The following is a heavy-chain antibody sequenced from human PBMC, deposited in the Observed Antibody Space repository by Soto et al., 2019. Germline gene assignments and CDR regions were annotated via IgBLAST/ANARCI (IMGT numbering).Heavy chain of an antibody. CDR2: IYYRGST. D-gene: IGHD3-16*01. J-gene: IGHJ3*02. CDR3: ERHQEDFSRLGAFDI. V-gene: IGHV4-39*01. Sequence: QLQLQVSGPGLVKPSETVSLTCVVSGDSIGSGSYYWGWIRQPPGKGLQWIASIYYRGSTYYTPTRETRITIAIDTSRNLSSLKLRSVTAADTAIYYCERHQEDFSRLGAFDIWGKGTMVTV. CDR1: GDSIGSGSYY.